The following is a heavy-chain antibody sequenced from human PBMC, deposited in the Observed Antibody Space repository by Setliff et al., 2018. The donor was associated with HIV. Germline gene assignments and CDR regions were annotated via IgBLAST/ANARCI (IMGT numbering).Heavy chain of an antibody. Sequence: PSETLSLTCTVSGDSINSGPYSWGWIRQPPGKGLESIGSISYGGDTYYNPSLKSRVLISGDTSKNQFALKLNSVTAADTAVYYCARAVHYDILTGYYLEGYFDYWGQGTLVTVSS. D-gene: IGHD3-9*01. CDR1: GDSINSGPYS. CDR3: ARAVHYDILTGYYLEGYFDY. CDR2: ISYGGDT. J-gene: IGHJ4*02. V-gene: IGHV4-39*01.